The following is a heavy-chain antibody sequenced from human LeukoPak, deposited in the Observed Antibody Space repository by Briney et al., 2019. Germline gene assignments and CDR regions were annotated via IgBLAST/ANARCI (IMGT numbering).Heavy chain of an antibody. CDR1: GGSLSTGCYY. D-gene: IGHD5-18*01. CDR2: IYNSGTT. CDR3: AITAVWSYGFDY. V-gene: IGHV4-31*01. J-gene: IGHJ4*02. Sequence: SQTLSLTCTVSGGSLSTGCYYWTWIRQPPGKGLEWLGYIYNSGTTYYNPSLESQVTISGDTSKNQFSLKLSSVTAADTAVYYCAITAVWSYGFDYWGQGILVTVSS.